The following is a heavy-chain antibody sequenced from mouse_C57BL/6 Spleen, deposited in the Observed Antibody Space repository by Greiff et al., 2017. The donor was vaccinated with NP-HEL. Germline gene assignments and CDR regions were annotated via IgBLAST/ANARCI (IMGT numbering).Heavy chain of an antibody. CDR3: ARDYDGYYVFFDY. J-gene: IGHJ2*01. D-gene: IGHD2-3*01. V-gene: IGHV5-17*01. Sequence: EVMLVESGGGLVKPGGSLKLSCAASGFTFSDYGMHWVRQAPEKGLEWVAYISSGSSTIYYADTVKGRFTISRDNAKNTLFLQMTSLRSEDTAMYYCARDYDGYYVFFDYWGQGTTLTVSS. CDR2: ISSGSSTI. CDR1: GFTFSDYG.